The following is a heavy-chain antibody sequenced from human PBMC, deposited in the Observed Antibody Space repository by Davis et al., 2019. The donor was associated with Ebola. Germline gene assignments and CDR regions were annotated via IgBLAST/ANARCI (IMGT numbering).Heavy chain of an antibody. CDR3: ARETLIGSSTSFYYYYGMDV. Sequence: LETLSLTCTVSGGSISSYYWSWIRQPPGKGLEWIGYIYYSGSTNYNPSLKSRVTISVDTSKNQFSLKLSSVTAADTAVYYCARETLIGSSTSFYYYYGMDVWGQGTTVTVSS. J-gene: IGHJ6*02. CDR1: GGSISSYY. CDR2: IYYSGST. D-gene: IGHD2-2*01. V-gene: IGHV4-59*01.